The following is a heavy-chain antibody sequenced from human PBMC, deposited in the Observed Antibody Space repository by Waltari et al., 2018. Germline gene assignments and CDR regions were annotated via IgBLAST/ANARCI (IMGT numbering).Heavy chain of an antibody. V-gene: IGHV3-15*07. J-gene: IGHJ4*02. CDR1: CISFTDAW. Sequence: DVQLVESGGGLVKPGGSLRISCSASCISFTDAWMNWVRQAPGRGLEWIGRIKDKADGGTIDYAAPVKGRFTISRDDSKNMTYLQMNSLKPDDTGVYFCLYDPSVWGQGTLVSVSS. D-gene: IGHD5-12*01. CDR2: IKDKADGGTI. CDR3: LYDPSV.